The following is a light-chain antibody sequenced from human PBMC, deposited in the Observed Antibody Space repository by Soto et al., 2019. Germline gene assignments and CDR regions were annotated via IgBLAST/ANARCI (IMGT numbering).Light chain of an antibody. CDR1: NIGSKS. Sequence: SYELTQPPSVSVAPGQTARITCGGNNIGSKSVHWYQQKPRQAPVLVVYDDSDRPSGIPERFSGSNSGNTATLTISRVEAGDEADYYCQVWDSSSALFGTGTKLTVL. CDR3: QVWDSSSAL. J-gene: IGLJ1*01. V-gene: IGLV3-21*02. CDR2: DDS.